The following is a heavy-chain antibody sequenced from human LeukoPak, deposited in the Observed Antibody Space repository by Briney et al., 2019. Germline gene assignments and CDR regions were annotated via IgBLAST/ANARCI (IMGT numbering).Heavy chain of an antibody. V-gene: IGHV1-18*04. D-gene: IGHD2-2*01. Sequence: ASVKVSCKASGYTFTSYGISWVRQAPGQGLEWMGWISAYNGNTNYAQKLHGRVTMTTDTSTSTAYMELRSLRSDDTAVYYCARVGLVVPAAIGMDVWGKGTTVTVSS. CDR1: GYTFTSYG. CDR2: ISAYNGNT. J-gene: IGHJ6*04. CDR3: ARVGLVVPAAIGMDV.